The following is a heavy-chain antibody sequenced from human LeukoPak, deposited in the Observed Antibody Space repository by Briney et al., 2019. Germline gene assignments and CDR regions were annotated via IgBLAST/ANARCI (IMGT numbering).Heavy chain of an antibody. J-gene: IGHJ4*02. CDR3: VRDGPNGYSDLDS. V-gene: IGHV3-30*04. CDR1: GFAFSSYS. CDR2: ISSDGSNK. D-gene: IGHD5-18*01. Sequence: GRSLRLSCAASGFAFSSYSMHWVRQAPGKGLGSVAVISSDGSNKYYADSMKGRFTISRDNSKNTLYLEMNSLRAEDTAVYYCVRDGPNGYSDLDSWGQGTLVIVSS.